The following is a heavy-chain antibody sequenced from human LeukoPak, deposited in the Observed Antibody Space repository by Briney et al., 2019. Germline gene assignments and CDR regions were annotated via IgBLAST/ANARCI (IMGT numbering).Heavy chain of an antibody. Sequence: PGGSLRLSCAASGFTFSSDAMSWVRQAPGKGLEWVSGITYGDGSTYYADSLKGRFTISRDNSKNTLYLQMNSLRAEDTAVYYCARTGYNYGTPLNNWGQGTLVTVSS. D-gene: IGHD5-18*01. J-gene: IGHJ4*02. CDR3: ARTGYNYGTPLNN. CDR2: ITYGDGST. CDR1: GFTFSSDA. V-gene: IGHV3-23*01.